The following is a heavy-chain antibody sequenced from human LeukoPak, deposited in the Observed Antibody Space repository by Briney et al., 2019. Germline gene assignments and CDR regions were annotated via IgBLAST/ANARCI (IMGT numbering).Heavy chain of an antibody. CDR1: GGSFSGYY. V-gene: IGHV4-34*01. CDR3: ARRLPTETVTASGTFDY. CDR2: INHSGST. D-gene: IGHD4-4*01. J-gene: IGHJ4*02. Sequence: PSETLSLTCAVYGGSFSGYYWSWIRQPPGKGLEWIGEINHSGSTNYNPSLKSRVTISVDTSKNQFSLKLSSVTAADTAVYYCARRLPTETVTASGTFDYWGQGTLVTASS.